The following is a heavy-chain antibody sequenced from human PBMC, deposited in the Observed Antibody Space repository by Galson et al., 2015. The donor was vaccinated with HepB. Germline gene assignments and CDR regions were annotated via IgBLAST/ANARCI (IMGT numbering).Heavy chain of an antibody. CDR3: ARETATVTNYYYYYMDV. CDR1: GYTFTSYG. D-gene: IGHD4-17*01. Sequence: SVKVSCKASGYTFTSYGISWVRQAPGQGLEWMGWISAYNGNTNYAQKLQGRVTMTTDTSTSTAYMELRSLRSDDTAVYYCARETATVTNYYYYYMDVWGKGTTVTVSS. J-gene: IGHJ6*03. CDR2: ISAYNGNT. V-gene: IGHV1-18*01.